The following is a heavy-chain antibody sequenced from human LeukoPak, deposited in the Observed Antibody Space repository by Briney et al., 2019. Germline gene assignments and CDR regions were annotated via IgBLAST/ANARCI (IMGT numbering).Heavy chain of an antibody. Sequence: PGGSLRLSCAASRFTFDDYAMHWVRQAPGKGLEWVSGISWNSGSIGYADSVKGRFTISRDNAKNSLYLQMNSLRAEDTALYYCAKDPRSRATVIPIYYFDYWGQGTLVTVSS. V-gene: IGHV3-9*01. D-gene: IGHD4-17*01. CDR2: ISWNSGSI. J-gene: IGHJ4*02. CDR1: RFTFDDYA. CDR3: AKDPRSRATVIPIYYFDY.